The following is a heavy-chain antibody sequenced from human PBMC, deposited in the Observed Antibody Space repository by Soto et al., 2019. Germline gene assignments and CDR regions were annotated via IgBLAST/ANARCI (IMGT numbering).Heavy chain of an antibody. CDR1: GDTFSNYG. CDR2: ISAFNGDT. V-gene: IGHV1-18*01. D-gene: IGHD3-10*01. Sequence: QVQLVQSGAEVKKPGASGKVSCKASGDTFSNYGITWVRQAPGQGLEWMGWISAFNGDTDYAQKFQGRVTMTTDTSTSTASMELRRLRSDDTAVYYCAREGIITIVRGVLPYHSYHSVDDWGQGTTVTVSS. J-gene: IGHJ6*02. CDR3: AREGIITIVRGVLPYHSYHSVDD.